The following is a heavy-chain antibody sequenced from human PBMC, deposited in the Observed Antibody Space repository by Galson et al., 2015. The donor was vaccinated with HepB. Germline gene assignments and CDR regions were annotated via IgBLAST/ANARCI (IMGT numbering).Heavy chain of an antibody. V-gene: IGHV1-3*01. Sequence: SVKVSCKASGYTFTSYAMHWVRQAPGQRLEWMGWINAGNGNTKYSQKFQGRVTITRDTSASTAYMELSSLRSEDTAVYYCARGSFCSGGSCYTPSAYGYWGQGTLVTVSS. D-gene: IGHD2-15*01. CDR1: GYTFTSYA. CDR3: ARGSFCSGGSCYTPSAYGY. CDR2: INAGNGNT. J-gene: IGHJ4*02.